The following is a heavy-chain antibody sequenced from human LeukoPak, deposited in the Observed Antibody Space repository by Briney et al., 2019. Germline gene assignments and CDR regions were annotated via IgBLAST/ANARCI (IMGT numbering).Heavy chain of an antibody. CDR1: GFTFSNAW. V-gene: IGHV3-53*01. J-gene: IGHJ4*02. Sequence: PGGSLRLSCAASGFTFSNAWMSWVRQTPGKGLEWVSFIYSGGSTHYSDSVKGRFTISRDNSKNTLYLRMNSLRAEDTAVYYCARRAGDYSHPYDYWGQGTLVTVSS. CDR3: ARRAGDYSHPYDY. D-gene: IGHD3-22*01. CDR2: IYSGGST.